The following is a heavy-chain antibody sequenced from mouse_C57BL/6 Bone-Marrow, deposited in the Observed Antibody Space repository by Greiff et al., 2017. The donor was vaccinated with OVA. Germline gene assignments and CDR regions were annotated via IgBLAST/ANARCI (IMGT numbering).Heavy chain of an antibody. CDR1: GYTFTSYW. Sequence: QVQLQQSGAELVKPGASVKLSCKASGYTFTSYWMHWVKQRPGQGLEWIGMIHPNSGSTNYNEKFKSKATLTVDKSSSTAYMQLSSLTSEDSAVYYCARPAHYAMDYWGQGTSVTVSS. CDR3: ARPAHYAMDY. CDR2: IHPNSGST. V-gene: IGHV1-64*01. J-gene: IGHJ4*01. D-gene: IGHD3-1*01.